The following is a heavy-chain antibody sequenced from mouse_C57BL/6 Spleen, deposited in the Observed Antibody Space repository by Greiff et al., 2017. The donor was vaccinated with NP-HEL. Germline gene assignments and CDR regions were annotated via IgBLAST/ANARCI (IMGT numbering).Heavy chain of an antibody. Sequence: QVTLKVSGPGILQSSQTLSLTCSFSGFSLSTSGMGVSWIRQPSGKGLEWLAHIYWDDDKRYNPSLKSRLTISKDTSRNQVFLKITSVDTADTATYYCAFITTVESRSWYFDVWGTGTTVTVSS. CDR3: AFITTVESRSWYFDV. D-gene: IGHD1-1*01. CDR2: IYWDDDK. J-gene: IGHJ1*03. V-gene: IGHV8-12*01. CDR1: GFSLSTSGMG.